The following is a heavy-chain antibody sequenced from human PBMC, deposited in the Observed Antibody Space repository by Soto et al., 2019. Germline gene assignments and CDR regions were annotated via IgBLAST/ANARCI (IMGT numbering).Heavy chain of an antibody. CDR1: GFTFSSYA. V-gene: IGHV3-23*01. J-gene: IGHJ6*02. CDR3: ANALKCSGGSCYSIYYYGMDV. Sequence: GGSLRLSCAASGFTFSSYAMSWVRQAPGKGLEWVSAISGSGGSTYYADSVKGRFTISRDNSKNTLYLQMNSLRAEDTAVYYCANALKCSGGSCYSIYYYGMDVWGQGTTVTVSS. CDR2: ISGSGGST. D-gene: IGHD2-15*01.